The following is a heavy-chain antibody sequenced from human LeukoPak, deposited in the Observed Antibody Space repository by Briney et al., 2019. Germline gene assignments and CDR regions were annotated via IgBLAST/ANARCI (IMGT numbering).Heavy chain of an antibody. D-gene: IGHD6-19*01. CDR2: IGGGGGST. Sequence: QPGRSLRLSCAASGFPFNNYAVSWVRQAPGQGLEWVSAIGGGGGSTYYADSVKGRFTISKDNSKSTLYLQMHSLRAEDTAVYYCAKDVWAVPGYFDYWGQGTLVTVSS. J-gene: IGHJ4*02. V-gene: IGHV3-23*01. CDR3: AKDVWAVPGYFDY. CDR1: GFPFNNYA.